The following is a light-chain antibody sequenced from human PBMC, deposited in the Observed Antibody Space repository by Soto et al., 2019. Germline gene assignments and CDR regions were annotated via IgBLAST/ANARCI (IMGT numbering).Light chain of an antibody. CDR3: QNYNRAPRT. CDR1: QGISND. Sequence: DIQITQSPASLSASVGDRVTITCRASQGISNDLAWYQQKPGKVPKLLIYAASTLESGVPSRFSGRGSGTDFALTISSLQPEDVATYYCQNYNRAPRTFGQGTKVDIK. V-gene: IGKV1-27*01. J-gene: IGKJ1*01. CDR2: AAS.